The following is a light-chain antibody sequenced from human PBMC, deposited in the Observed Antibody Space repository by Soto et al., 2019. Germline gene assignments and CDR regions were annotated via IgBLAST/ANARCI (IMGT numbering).Light chain of an antibody. Sequence: DIQMTQSPSTLSASVVDRVTITCRASESISKWLAWHQQKPGKAPKLLMYEASRLESGVPSRFSGSGSGTEFTLTISSLQPDDFGTYYCQQYKDYSTWTFGQGTKVDIK. CDR2: EAS. V-gene: IGKV1-5*01. CDR3: QQYKDYSTWT. CDR1: ESISKW. J-gene: IGKJ1*01.